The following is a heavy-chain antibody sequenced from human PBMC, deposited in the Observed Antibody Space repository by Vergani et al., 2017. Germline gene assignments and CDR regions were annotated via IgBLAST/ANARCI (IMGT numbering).Heavy chain of an antibody. V-gene: IGHV4-31*03. CDR1: GGSISSGGYY. CDR2: IYYSGST. Sequence: QVQLQESGPGLVKPSQTLSLTCTVSGGSISSGGYYWSWIRQHPGKGLEWIGYIYYSGSTYYNPSLKSRVTISVDTSKNQFSLKLSSVIAADTAVYYCARTRITIFGVVIRGYYFDYWGQGTLVTVSS. J-gene: IGHJ4*02. CDR3: ARTRITIFGVVIRGYYFDY. D-gene: IGHD3-3*01.